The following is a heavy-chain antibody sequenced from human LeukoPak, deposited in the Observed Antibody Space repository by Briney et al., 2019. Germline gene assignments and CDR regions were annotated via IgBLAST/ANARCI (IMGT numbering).Heavy chain of an antibody. J-gene: IGHJ3*02. V-gene: IGHV1-24*01. CDR3: ATDPSKIIVGATRPAFDI. CDR2: SDPEDGET. Sequence: ASVKVSCKVSGYTLTELSMHWVRQAPGKGLEWMGGSDPEDGETIYAQKFQGRVTMTEDTSTDTAYMELSSLRSEDTAVYYCATDPSKIIVGATRPAFDIWGQGTMVTVSS. D-gene: IGHD1-26*01. CDR1: GYTLTELS.